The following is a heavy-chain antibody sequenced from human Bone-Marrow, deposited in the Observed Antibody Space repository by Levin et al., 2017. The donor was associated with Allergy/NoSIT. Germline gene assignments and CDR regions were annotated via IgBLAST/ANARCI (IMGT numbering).Heavy chain of an antibody. D-gene: IGHD6-6*01. CDR1: GSSFTSYW. J-gene: IGHJ6*03. V-gene: IGHV5-10-1*01. CDR2: IDPSDSYT. Sequence: PGGSLRLSCKGSGSSFTSYWISWVRQMPGKGLEWMGRIDPSDSYTNYSPSFQGHVTISADKSISTAYLQWSSLKASDTAMYYCARLEYSSSSYYYYYMDVWGKGTTVTVSS. CDR3: ARLEYSSSSYYYYYMDV.